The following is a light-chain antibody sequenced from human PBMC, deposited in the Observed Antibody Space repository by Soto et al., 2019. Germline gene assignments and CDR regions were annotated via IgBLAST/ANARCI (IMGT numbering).Light chain of an antibody. CDR1: QSISSR. J-gene: IGKJ1*01. CDR3: QQSLNYLRT. Sequence: DIQMTQSPSTLSASVGDRVTITCRASQSISSRLAWYQQKPGKAPKALIYDASGLESGVPSRFSGSGSGTEFTLTISSLQPDDFATYYCQQSLNYLRTFGQGTKVEVK. V-gene: IGKV1-5*01. CDR2: DAS.